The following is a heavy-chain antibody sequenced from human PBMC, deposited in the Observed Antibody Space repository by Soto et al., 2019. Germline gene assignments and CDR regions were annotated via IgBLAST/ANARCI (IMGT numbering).Heavy chain of an antibody. CDR1: GFTFSSYG. CDR3: AKDRVIYGSGTYGTDV. J-gene: IGHJ6*02. CDR2: ISYDGSNK. Sequence: GGSLRLSCAASGFTFSSYGMHWVRQAPGKGLEWVAVISYDGSNKYYADSVKGRFTISRDNSKNTLYLQMNSLRAEDTAVYYCAKDRVIYGSGTYGTDVWGQGTTVTVS. D-gene: IGHD3-10*01. V-gene: IGHV3-30*18.